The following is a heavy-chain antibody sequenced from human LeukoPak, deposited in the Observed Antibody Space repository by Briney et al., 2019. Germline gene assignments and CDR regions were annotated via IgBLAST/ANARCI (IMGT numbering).Heavy chain of an antibody. V-gene: IGHV1-2*02. Sequence: GASVKVSCKASGYTFTGYYMHWVRQAPGQGPEWMGWINPNSGGTNYAQKFQGRVTMTRDTSISTAYMELSRLRSDDTAVYYCARGPIVVVPAADFHFDYWGQGTLVTVSS. CDR3: ARGPIVVVPAADFHFDY. D-gene: IGHD2-2*01. CDR1: GYTFTGYY. J-gene: IGHJ4*02. CDR2: INPNSGGT.